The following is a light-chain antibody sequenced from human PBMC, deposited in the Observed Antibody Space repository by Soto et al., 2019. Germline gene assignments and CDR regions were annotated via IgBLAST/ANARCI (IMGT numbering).Light chain of an antibody. CDR2: KAS. CDR3: QQSHFYWT. Sequence: DIQMTQSPSTLPASVGDRVTITCRASQTIGDWLAWYQQKPGKVPKLLFYKASTLEGGVPSRFSGSGSGTEFTLTISSLQPDDFATYYCQQSHFYWTFGQGTKVEIK. CDR1: QTIGDW. V-gene: IGKV1-5*03. J-gene: IGKJ1*01.